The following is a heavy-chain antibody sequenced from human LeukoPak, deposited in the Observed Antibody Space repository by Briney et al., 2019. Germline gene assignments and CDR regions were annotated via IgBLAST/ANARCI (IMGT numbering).Heavy chain of an antibody. V-gene: IGHV1-18*01. J-gene: IGHJ4*02. CDR2: ISAYNGNT. D-gene: IGHD6-13*01. CDR1: GYTFTSYG. Sequence: ASVKVSCKASGYTFTSYGISWVRQAPGQGLEWMGWISAYNGNTIYAQKFQGRVTMTEDTSTDTAYMELSSLRSEDTAVYYCATLKSGGPRIAAAGIDYWGQGTLVTVSS. CDR3: ATLKSGGPRIAAAGIDY.